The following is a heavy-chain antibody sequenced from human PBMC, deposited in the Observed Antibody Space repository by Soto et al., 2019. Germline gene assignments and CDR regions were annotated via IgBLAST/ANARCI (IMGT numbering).Heavy chain of an antibody. J-gene: IGHJ4*02. D-gene: IGHD5-18*01. CDR2: ISSSSSHT. V-gene: IGHV3-11*06. CDR1: GFTFSDYY. Sequence: QVQLAESGGGLVKPGGSLRLSCSASGFTFSDYYMTWIRQAPGKGLEWVSYISSSSSHTNYADSVEGRFTISRDNAKNSLYLQMNSLRAEDTAVYYCVRAASELDYWGQGTLVTVSP. CDR3: VRAASELDY.